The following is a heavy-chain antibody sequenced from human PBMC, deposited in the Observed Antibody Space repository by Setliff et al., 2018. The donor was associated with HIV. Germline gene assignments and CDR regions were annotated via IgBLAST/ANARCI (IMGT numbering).Heavy chain of an antibody. CDR3: ARDWGVYPNYYYYMDV. V-gene: IGHV3-23*01. D-gene: IGHD3-16*01. CDR1: GFTFSDHC. CDR2: IPAGSHYT. Sequence: PGGSLRLSCAASGFTFSDHCMTWVRQAPGRGLEWVSSIPAGSHYTMYADSVRGRFTISRDNSKNTLFLQMDSLRAEDTAVYYCARDWGVYPNYYYYMDVWGKGTTVTVSS. J-gene: IGHJ6*03.